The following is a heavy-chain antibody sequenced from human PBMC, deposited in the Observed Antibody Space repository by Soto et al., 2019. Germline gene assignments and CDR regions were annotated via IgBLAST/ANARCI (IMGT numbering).Heavy chain of an antibody. J-gene: IGHJ5*02. CDR3: ARRPLGNDFWTTSNWFDP. CDR1: GYTFTSYG. CDR2: ISAYNGNT. Sequence: ASVKVSCKASGYTFTSYGISWVRQAPGQGLEWMGWISAYNGNTNYAQKLQGRVTMTTDTSTSTAYMELRSLRSDDTAVYYCARRPLGNDFWTTSNWFDPWGQGTLVTVS. V-gene: IGHV1-18*01. D-gene: IGHD3-3*01.